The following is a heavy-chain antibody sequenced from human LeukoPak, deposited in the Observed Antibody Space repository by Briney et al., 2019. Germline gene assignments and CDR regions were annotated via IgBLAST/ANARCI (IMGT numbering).Heavy chain of an antibody. D-gene: IGHD6-13*01. CDR2: ISYDGSNK. Sequence: GGSLRLSCAASGFTFSSYAMHWVRQAPGKGLEWVAVISYDGSNKYYADSVKGRFTISRDNSKNTLYLQMNSLRAEDTAVYYCAKDRRQQLLILDYWGQGTLVTVSS. V-gene: IGHV3-30-3*01. CDR1: GFTFSSYA. J-gene: IGHJ4*02. CDR3: AKDRRQQLLILDY.